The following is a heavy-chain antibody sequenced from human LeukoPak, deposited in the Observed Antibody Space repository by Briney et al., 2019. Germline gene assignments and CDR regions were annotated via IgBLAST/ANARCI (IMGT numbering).Heavy chain of an antibody. D-gene: IGHD6-6*01. Sequence: SETLSLTCAVYGGSFSGYYWSWIRQPPGKGLEWIGSIYYSGSTYYNPSLKSRVTISVDTSKNQFSLNLSSVTAADTAVYYCARYVSSSGHFDYWGQGTLVTVSS. CDR3: ARYVSSSGHFDY. CDR2: IYYSGST. V-gene: IGHV4-34*01. J-gene: IGHJ4*02. CDR1: GGSFSGYY.